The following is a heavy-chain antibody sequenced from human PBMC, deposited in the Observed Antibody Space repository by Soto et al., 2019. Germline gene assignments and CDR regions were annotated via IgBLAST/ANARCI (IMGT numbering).Heavy chain of an antibody. CDR2: ISSSSSSI. J-gene: IGHJ4*02. D-gene: IGHD3-3*01. V-gene: IGHV3-48*01. Sequence: EVQLVESGGGLVQPGGSLRLSCAASGVTFSSYDMNWVRQAPEKGLGWVSYISSSSSSIYYADSVKGRFTISRDNAKNSLYLQMNSLRAEDTAVYYCARAFFVWFFDSWGQGTLVTVSS. CDR1: GVTFSSYD. CDR3: ARAFFVWFFDS.